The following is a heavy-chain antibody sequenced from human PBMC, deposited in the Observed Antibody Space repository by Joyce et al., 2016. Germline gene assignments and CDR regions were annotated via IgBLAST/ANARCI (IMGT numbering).Heavy chain of an antibody. CDR1: GFTFSSCW. D-gene: IGHD1-14*01. J-gene: IGHJ4*02. Sequence: EVHLVESGGGLVQPGGSLSLSCAASGFTFSSCWMSWVRQARGKGLEGVANIKKDGSERYYVDSVKGRFTSSRDNTKNSLYLQMNSLRVEDTAVYYCASPGTRYWGQGTLVTVSS. V-gene: IGHV3-7*03. CDR2: IKKDGSER. CDR3: ASPGTRY.